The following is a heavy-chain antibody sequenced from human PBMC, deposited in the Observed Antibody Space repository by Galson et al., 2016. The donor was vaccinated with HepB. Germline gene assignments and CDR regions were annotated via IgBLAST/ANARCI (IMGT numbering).Heavy chain of an antibody. Sequence: SLRLSCAASGFIFSDYGMHWVRQAPGKGLEWVAVIWSDGSNKFYSDSVEGRFTISRDNSENTLYLQMNRLRAEDTALYYCARASGPFDMWGQGTMVTVSS. CDR3: ARASGPFDM. D-gene: IGHD7-27*01. V-gene: IGHV3-33*01. CDR2: IWSDGSNK. CDR1: GFIFSDYG. J-gene: IGHJ3*02.